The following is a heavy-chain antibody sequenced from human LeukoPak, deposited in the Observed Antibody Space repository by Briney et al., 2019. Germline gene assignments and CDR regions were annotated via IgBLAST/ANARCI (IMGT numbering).Heavy chain of an antibody. CDR1: GFTFDDYA. J-gene: IGHJ3*02. Sequence: PGRSLRLSCAASGFTFDDYAMHWVRQAPGKGLEWVSGISWNSGSIGYADSVKGRFTISRDNAKNSLYLQMNSLRAEDTALYYCAKDSADFWSGPSPSALDIWGQGTMVTVSS. V-gene: IGHV3-9*01. CDR3: AKDSADFWSGPSPSALDI. CDR2: ISWNSGSI. D-gene: IGHD3-3*01.